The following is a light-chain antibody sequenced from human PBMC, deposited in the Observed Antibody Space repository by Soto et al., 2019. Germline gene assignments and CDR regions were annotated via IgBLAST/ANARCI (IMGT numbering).Light chain of an antibody. CDR3: PQYNNWPT. Sequence: EIVMTQSPATLSVSPGERATLSCRARQSVSSNLAWYQQKPGQAPRLLIYGASTRATGIPARFSGSGSGTEFTLTISSLQSEDFAVYYCPQYNNWPTFGGGTKVEIK. CDR2: GAS. CDR1: QSVSSN. J-gene: IGKJ4*01. V-gene: IGKV3-15*01.